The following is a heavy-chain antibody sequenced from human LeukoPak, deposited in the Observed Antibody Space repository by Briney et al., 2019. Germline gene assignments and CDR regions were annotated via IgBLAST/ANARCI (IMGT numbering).Heavy chain of an antibody. Sequence: GESLKISCKGSGYSFTSYWIGWVRQVPGKGLEWMGIIYPGDSDTRYSPSFQGQVTISADKSISTAYPQWRSLQASHTAMYYCARRRSYSSGWDSWGQGTLVTVSS. J-gene: IGHJ4*02. D-gene: IGHD6-19*01. CDR3: ARRRSYSSGWDS. CDR2: IYPGDSDT. V-gene: IGHV5-51*01. CDR1: GYSFTSYW.